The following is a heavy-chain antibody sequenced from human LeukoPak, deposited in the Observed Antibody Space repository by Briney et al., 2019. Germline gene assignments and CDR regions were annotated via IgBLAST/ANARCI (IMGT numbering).Heavy chain of an antibody. V-gene: IGHV1-69*01. D-gene: IGHD2-21*01. J-gene: IGHJ1*01. CDR3: ARDSSEFRSLIPH. CDR2: ITPMFGTA. CDR1: GGTFSNYA. Sequence: SVKVSCKASGGTFSNYAISWVLQVPGQGLEWMGGITPMFGTAKYAQKFQGRVTITADESTSTAYMELSSLRSEDTAVYYCARDSSEFRSLIPHWGQGTLVTVSS.